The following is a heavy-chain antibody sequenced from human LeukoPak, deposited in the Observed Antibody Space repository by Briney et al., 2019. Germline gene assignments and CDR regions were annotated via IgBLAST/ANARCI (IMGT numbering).Heavy chain of an antibody. CDR3: ASRADYYDSSGYLGTPIDY. CDR2: ISSSSSTI. Sequence: GGSLRLSCAASGFTFSDYTMNWVRQAPGKGLEWVSFISSSSSTIYYADSVKGRFTISRDNAKNSLYLQMNSLRAEDTAVYYCASRADYYDSSGYLGTPIDYWGQGTLVTVSS. J-gene: IGHJ4*02. CDR1: GFTFSDYT. D-gene: IGHD3-22*01. V-gene: IGHV3-48*04.